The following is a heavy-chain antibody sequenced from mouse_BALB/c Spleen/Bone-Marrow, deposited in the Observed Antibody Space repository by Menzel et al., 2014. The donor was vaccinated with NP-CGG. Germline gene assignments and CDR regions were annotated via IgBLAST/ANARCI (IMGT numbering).Heavy chain of an antibody. J-gene: IGHJ3*01. CDR2: INPSSGYT. D-gene: IGHD2-4*01. Sequence: QVQLQQSGAELARPGASVKMSCKASGYTFTSYTMRWVKQRPGQGLEWIGYINPSSGYTNYNQKFKDKATLTADKSSSTAYMQLSSLTSEDSVVYYCARSYNDYDRAWFAYWGQGTLVTVSA. V-gene: IGHV1-4*01. CDR1: GYTFTSYT. CDR3: ARSYNDYDRAWFAY.